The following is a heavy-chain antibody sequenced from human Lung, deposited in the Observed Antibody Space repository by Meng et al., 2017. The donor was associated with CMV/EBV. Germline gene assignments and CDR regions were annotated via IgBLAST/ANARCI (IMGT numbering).Heavy chain of an antibody. CDR2: INSYTGGT. CDR3: ARAIAVAGTAPFEY. CDR1: GYTFTGYH. V-gene: IGHV1-2*02. J-gene: IGHJ4*01. Sequence: ASVKVSCKASGYTFTGYHIHWVRQAPGQGLQWMGWINSYTGGTISAQKFQGRVTMTRDTSISTASMELRRLTSDDTAVYFCARAIAVAGTAPFEYWGHGTXVTVSS. D-gene: IGHD6-19*01.